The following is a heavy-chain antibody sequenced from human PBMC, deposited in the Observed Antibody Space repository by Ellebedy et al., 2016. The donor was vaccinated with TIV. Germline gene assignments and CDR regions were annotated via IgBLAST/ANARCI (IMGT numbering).Heavy chain of an antibody. CDR2: ISANGGTT. D-gene: IGHD3/OR15-3a*01. CDR3: ARRSTDFAFDS. J-gene: IGHJ4*02. Sequence: GESLKISCAASGFTFSTYPMNWVRQAPGKGLEWVSIISANGGTTYYADSVKGRFTISRDNSKNTLFLQMSSLRAEATAVYFCARRSTDFAFDSWGQGTLVTVSS. CDR1: GFTFSTYP. V-gene: IGHV3-23*01.